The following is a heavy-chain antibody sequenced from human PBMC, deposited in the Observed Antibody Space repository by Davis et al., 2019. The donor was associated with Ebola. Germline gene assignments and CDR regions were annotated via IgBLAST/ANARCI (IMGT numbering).Heavy chain of an antibody. Sequence: SGPTLVKPTETLTLTCTVSGFSLSNARMGVSWIRQPPGKALEWLAHIFSNDEKSYSTSLKSRLTISKDTSKSQVVLTMTNMDPVDTATYYCARMLPYYGSGSYYNPRVGGMDVWGQGTTVTVSS. CDR2: IFSNDEK. CDR3: ARMLPYYGSGSYYNPRVGGMDV. V-gene: IGHV2-26*01. J-gene: IGHJ6*02. D-gene: IGHD3-10*01. CDR1: GFSLSNARMG.